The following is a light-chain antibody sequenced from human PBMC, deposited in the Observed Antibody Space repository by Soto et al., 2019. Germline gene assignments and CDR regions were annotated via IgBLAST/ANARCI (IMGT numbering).Light chain of an antibody. CDR2: KAS. J-gene: IGKJ4*01. CDR3: QQYDSFLT. Sequence: DIQMTQSPSTLSASVGDRVTITCRASQSISTWVAWYQQKPGKAPKLLIYKASSLESGVPSRVSGSGSGTEFTLTISSLQPDDFETYYCQQYDSFLTFGGGTRVEIK. V-gene: IGKV1-5*03. CDR1: QSISTW.